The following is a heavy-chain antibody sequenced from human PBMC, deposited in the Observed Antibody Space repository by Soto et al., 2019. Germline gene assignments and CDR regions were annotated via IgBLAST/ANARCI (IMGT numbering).Heavy chain of an antibody. CDR1: GGSISSGGYS. Sequence: SETLSLTCAVSGGSISSGGYSWSWIRQPPGKGLEWIGYIYHSGSTYYNPSIKSRVTISVDRSKNQFSLKLSSVTAADTAVYYCARGVTTIFGVVNYFDYWGQGTLVTVSS. V-gene: IGHV4-30-2*01. CDR3: ARGVTTIFGVVNYFDY. J-gene: IGHJ4*02. CDR2: IYHSGST. D-gene: IGHD3-3*01.